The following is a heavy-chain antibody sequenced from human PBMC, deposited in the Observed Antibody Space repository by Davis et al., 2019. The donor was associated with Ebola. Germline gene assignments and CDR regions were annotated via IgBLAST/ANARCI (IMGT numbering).Heavy chain of an antibody. CDR2: INAGNGNT. CDR1: GYTFTSYA. Sequence: ASVKVSCKASGYTFTSYAMHWVRQAPGQRLEWMGWINAGNGNTKYSQKFQGRVTITRDTSASTAYMELSSLRSEDTAVYYCARESAAGTGALYWGQGTLVTVSS. D-gene: IGHD6-13*01. J-gene: IGHJ4*02. V-gene: IGHV1-3*01. CDR3: ARESAAGTGALY.